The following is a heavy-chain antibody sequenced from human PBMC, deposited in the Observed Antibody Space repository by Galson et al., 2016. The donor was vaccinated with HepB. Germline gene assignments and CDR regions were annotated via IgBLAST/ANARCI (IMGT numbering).Heavy chain of an antibody. CDR1: GFTFSSYA. V-gene: IGHV3-23*01. Sequence: SLRLSCAASGFTFSSYAMMWVRQTPGKGLEWVSSISGSGRITYYADSVRGRFTISRDNSKSTLYLRMKSLRAEDTAVYYCATDNLAYCGADCYSWGQGTTVTVSS. CDR2: ISGSGRIT. J-gene: IGHJ6*02. CDR3: ATDNLAYCGADCYS. D-gene: IGHD2-21*02.